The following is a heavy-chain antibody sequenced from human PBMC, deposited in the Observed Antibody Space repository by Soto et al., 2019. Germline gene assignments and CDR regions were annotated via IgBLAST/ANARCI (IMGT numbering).Heavy chain of an antibody. CDR2: ISYDGSNK. D-gene: IGHD3-10*01. J-gene: IGHJ4*02. CDR3: AKDLGGSGSLHY. Sequence: QVQLVESGGGVVQPGRSLRLSCAASGFTFSTYGIHWVRQAPGKGLEWVSVISYDGSNKYYADSVKGRFTISRDNSKNTLDLQMNRLGVEETAVYYCAKDLGGSGSLHYWGQGTLVPVSS. V-gene: IGHV3-30*18. CDR1: GFTFSTYG.